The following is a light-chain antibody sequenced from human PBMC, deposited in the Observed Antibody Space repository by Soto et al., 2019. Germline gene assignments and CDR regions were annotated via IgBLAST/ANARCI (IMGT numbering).Light chain of an antibody. CDR1: QSIDTN. V-gene: IGKV3-11*01. Sequence: ESVLTQSPVTLSLSPGEGATLSCKASQSIDTNLGWYQQKPGQVPRLLIYDASLRATGIPARFTGSGSGTDFTLTISSLEPEDFAVYYCQQYGRSPFTFGPGTKVDIK. CDR2: DAS. J-gene: IGKJ3*01. CDR3: QQYGRSPFT.